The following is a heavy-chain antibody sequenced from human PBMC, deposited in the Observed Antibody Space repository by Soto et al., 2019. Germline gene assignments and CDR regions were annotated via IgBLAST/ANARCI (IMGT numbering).Heavy chain of an antibody. CDR1: GFTFSNAW. D-gene: IGHD3-3*01. CDR2: IKSKTDGGTT. V-gene: IGHV3-15*01. J-gene: IGHJ3*02. Sequence: GGSLRLSCAASGFTFSNAWMSWVRQAPGKGLEWVGRIKSKTDGGTTDYAAPVKGRFTISRDDSKNTLYLQMNSLKTEDTAVYYCTTRLLGVVIIRNDAFDIWGQGTMVTVSS. CDR3: TTRLLGVVIIRNDAFDI.